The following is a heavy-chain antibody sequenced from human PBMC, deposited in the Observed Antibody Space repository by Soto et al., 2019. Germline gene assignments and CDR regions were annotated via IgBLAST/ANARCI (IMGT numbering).Heavy chain of an antibody. J-gene: IGHJ6*02. CDR3: ARVWERTVTTRNYFYGIDV. CDR2: ISGSGDST. V-gene: IGHV3-23*01. CDR1: GFTFYSYA. D-gene: IGHD4-17*01. Sequence: GGSLRLSCAASGFTFYSYAMTWVRQAPGKALEWVSTISGSGDSTYYADSVKGRFSISRDNYKNTVSLQMNSLRAENTAVYFCARVWERTVTTRNYFYGIDVWGRGTTVTVSS.